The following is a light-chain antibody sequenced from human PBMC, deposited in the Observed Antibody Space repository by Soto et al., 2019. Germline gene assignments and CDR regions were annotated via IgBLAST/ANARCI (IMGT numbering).Light chain of an antibody. V-gene: IGLV2-14*01. CDR2: EVN. CDR1: SSDVGGYNF. Sequence: QSALTQPASVSGSPGQSITISCTGSSSDVGGYNFVPWFQQHPGKAPKLIIYEVNNRPSGVSNRFSASKSGNTASLTISGLQAEDEADYYCGSYSNTATRVFGGGTKVTVL. CDR3: GSYSNTATRV. J-gene: IGLJ3*02.